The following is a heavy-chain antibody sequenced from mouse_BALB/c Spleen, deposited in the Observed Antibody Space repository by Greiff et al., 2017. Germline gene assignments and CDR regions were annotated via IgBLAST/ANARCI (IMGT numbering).Heavy chain of an antibody. J-gene: IGHJ4*01. CDR3: ARGHYGSSSYYAMDY. CDR1: GYTFSSYW. V-gene: IGHV1-9*01. CDR2: ILPGSGST. Sequence: VQLQQSGAELMKPGASVKISCKATGYTFSSYWIEWVKQRPGHGLEWIGEILPGSGSTNYNEKFKGKATFTADTSSNTAYMQLSSLTSEDSAVYYCARGHYGSSSYYAMDYWGQGTSVTVSS. D-gene: IGHD1-1*01.